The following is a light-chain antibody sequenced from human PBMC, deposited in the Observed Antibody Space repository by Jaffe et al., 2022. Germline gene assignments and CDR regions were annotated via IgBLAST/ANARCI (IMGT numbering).Light chain of an antibody. Sequence: EIVLTQSPATVSLSPGERATLSCRASQSLTGSYLAWYQQKPGQAPRLLIHGATTRAPAIPDRFSGSGSGTDFTLIISRLEPEDFAVYYCQQYGTSPRTFGQGTKVEIK. J-gene: IGKJ1*01. CDR3: QQYGTSPRT. CDR1: QSLTGSY. CDR2: GAT. V-gene: IGKV3-20*01.